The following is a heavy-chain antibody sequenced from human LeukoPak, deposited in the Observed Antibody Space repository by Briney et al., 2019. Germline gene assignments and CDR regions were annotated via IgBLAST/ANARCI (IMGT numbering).Heavy chain of an antibody. D-gene: IGHD3-22*01. CDR2: ISSSSSYI. Sequence: GGSLRLSCAASGFTFSSYSMNWVRQDPGKGLEWVSSISSSSSYIYYADSVKGRFTISRDNAKNSLYLQMNSLRAEDTAVYYCARADGSAYFDYWGQGTLVTVSS. CDR3: ARADGSAYFDY. V-gene: IGHV3-21*01. J-gene: IGHJ4*02. CDR1: GFTFSSYS.